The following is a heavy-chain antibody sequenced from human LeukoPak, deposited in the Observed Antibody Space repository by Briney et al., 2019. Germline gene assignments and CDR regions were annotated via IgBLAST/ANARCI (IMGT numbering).Heavy chain of an antibody. J-gene: IGHJ4*02. D-gene: IGHD3-22*01. CDR3: AREVVVVISSSVETTFDF. CDR2: INPNSGGT. V-gene: IGHV1-2*02. Sequence: ASVKVSCKASGYTFTGYYMHWVRQAPGQGLEWMGWINPNSGGTNYAQKFQGRVTMTRDTSISTASIELSRLTADDTPGYNCAREVVVVISSSVETTFDFWGQGTMVTVSS. CDR1: GYTFTGYY.